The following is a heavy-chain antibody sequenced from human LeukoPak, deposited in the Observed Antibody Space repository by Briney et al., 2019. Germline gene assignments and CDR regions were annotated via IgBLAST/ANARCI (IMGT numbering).Heavy chain of an antibody. CDR2: INPSDGST. CDR3: ARDGFLRFLEWLPYYFDY. D-gene: IGHD3-3*01. V-gene: IGHV1-46*01. J-gene: IGHJ4*02. Sequence: EASVKVSCKASGYTFSSYCMHWVRQAPGQGFEWMGTINPSDGSTTYAQKFQGRVTMTRDTSTSTVYMEPRSLTSEDTAVYYCARDGFLRFLEWLPYYFDYWGQGTLVTVSS. CDR1: GYTFSSYC.